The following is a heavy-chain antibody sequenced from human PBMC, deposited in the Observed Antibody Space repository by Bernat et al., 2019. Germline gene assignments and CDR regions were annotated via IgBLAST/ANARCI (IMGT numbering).Heavy chain of an antibody. CDR3: AKDMMKGYGSGGSCSAAFDY. CDR2: ISGSGGST. CDR1: GFTFSSYA. J-gene: IGHJ4*02. V-gene: IGHV3-23*01. D-gene: IGHD2-15*01. Sequence: EVQLLESGGGLVQPGGSLRLSCAASGFTFSSYAMSWVRQAPGRGLEWVSAISGSGGSTYYADSVKGRFTISRDNSKNTLYLQMNSLRAEDTAVYYCAKDMMKGYGSGGSCSAAFDYWGQGTLVTVSS.